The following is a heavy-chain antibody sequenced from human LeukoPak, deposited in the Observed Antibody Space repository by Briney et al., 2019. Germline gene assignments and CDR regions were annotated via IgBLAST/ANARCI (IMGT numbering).Heavy chain of an antibody. D-gene: IGHD2-2*01. CDR2: INHSGST. CDR3: ARRKARYYAAHNWFDP. Sequence: SETLSLTCAVYGGSFSGYYWSWIRQPPGKGLEWIGEINHSGSTNYNPSLKSRVTISVDTSKNQFSLKLSSVTAADTAVYCCARRKARYYAAHNWFDPWGQGTLVTVSS. J-gene: IGHJ5*02. V-gene: IGHV4-34*01. CDR1: GGSFSGYY.